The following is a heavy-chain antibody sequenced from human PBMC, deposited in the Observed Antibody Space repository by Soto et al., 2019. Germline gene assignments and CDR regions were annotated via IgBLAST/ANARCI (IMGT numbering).Heavy chain of an antibody. V-gene: IGHV1-18*04. Sequence: QVQLVQSGAEVKKPGASVKVSCKASGYTFTSYGISWVRQAPGQGLEWMGWISAYNGNTNYAQKLQGRVTMTTDTSTSTDYMELRSLRSDDTAVYYCARRDCSSTSCYRSHAFDIWGQGTMVTVSS. D-gene: IGHD2-2*02. CDR2: ISAYNGNT. J-gene: IGHJ3*02. CDR3: ARRDCSSTSCYRSHAFDI. CDR1: GYTFTSYG.